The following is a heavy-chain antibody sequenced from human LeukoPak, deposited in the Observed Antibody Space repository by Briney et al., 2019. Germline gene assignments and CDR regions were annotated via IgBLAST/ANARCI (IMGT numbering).Heavy chain of an antibody. V-gene: IGHV4-61*02. CDR2: IYAGGRT. J-gene: IGHJ5*02. D-gene: IGHD2-21*01. Sequence: PSETLSLTCAVSGASISSGTDYWSWIRQPAGKGLEWIGRIYAGGRTNYNPSLKSRVTLSMDTSKNQLSLTLTSVTASDTAVYYCAKDATRYHTGDSNPWGQGTLVTVSS. CDR3: AKDATRYHTGDSNP. CDR1: GASISSGTDY.